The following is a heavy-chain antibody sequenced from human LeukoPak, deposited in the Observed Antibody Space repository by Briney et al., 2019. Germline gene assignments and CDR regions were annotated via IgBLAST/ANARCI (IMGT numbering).Heavy chain of an antibody. J-gene: IGHJ3*02. CDR2: TGGIT. Sequence: TGGITYYVDSVKGRFTISRDNSKNTLYLQMSSLRVEDTAVYFCAKGITLVRGVIISDAFDIWGQGTLVTVSS. CDR3: AKGITLVRGVIISDAFDI. D-gene: IGHD3-10*01. V-gene: IGHV3-23*01.